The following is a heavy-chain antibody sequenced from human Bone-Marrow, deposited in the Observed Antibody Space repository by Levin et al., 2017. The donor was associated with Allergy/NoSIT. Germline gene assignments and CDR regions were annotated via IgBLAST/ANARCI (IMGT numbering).Heavy chain of an antibody. V-gene: IGHV3-9*01. CDR1: GFTFDDYA. CDR2: FSWNSGSV. D-gene: IGHD6-13*01. CDR3: AKDMRPLIAAAGLDS. Sequence: GGSLRLSCAASGFTFDDYAMHSVRQAPGKGLEWVSGFSWNSGSVVYADSVKGRFTISRDNAKKSLYLQMNSLRPEDTALYYCAKDMRPLIAAAGLDSWGQGILVTVSS. J-gene: IGHJ4*02.